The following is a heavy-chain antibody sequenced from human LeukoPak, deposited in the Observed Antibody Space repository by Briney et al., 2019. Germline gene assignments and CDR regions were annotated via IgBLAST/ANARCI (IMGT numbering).Heavy chain of an antibody. Sequence: SETLSLTCTVSGGSISSGGYYWSWIRQHPGKGLEWIGCVSYSGSTDYDPALKSRVTISEDTSKSQVSLKLSSVTAADTAVYFCARGKFGDFEDWGQGTTVTVSS. CDR1: GGSISSGGYY. V-gene: IGHV4-61*08. D-gene: IGHD4-17*01. J-gene: IGHJ6*02. CDR3: ARGKFGDFED. CDR2: VSYSGST.